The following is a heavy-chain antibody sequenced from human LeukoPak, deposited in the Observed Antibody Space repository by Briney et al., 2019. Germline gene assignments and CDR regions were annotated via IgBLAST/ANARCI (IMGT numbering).Heavy chain of an antibody. Sequence: SETLSLTCAVYGGSFSDYYWSWIRQSPGKGLEWIGEVNHSGGTSYNPSLKSRVTISVDTSKNQFSLKLSSVTAADTAVYYCARDGYHGRGSIYWGQGTLVTVSS. D-gene: IGHD5-24*01. CDR2: VNHSGGT. CDR1: GGSFSDYY. V-gene: IGHV4-34*01. J-gene: IGHJ4*02. CDR3: ARDGYHGRGSIY.